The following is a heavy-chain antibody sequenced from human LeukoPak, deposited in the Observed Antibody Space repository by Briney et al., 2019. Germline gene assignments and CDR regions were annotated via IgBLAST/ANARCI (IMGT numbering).Heavy chain of an antibody. J-gene: IGHJ4*02. D-gene: IGHD4-17*01. CDR3: ARGITYGDDLDY. Sequence: PSQTLSLTCTVSGGSISSGYYYWSWLRQPPGKGLEWIGYIYDSGSTYYNPSLKSRVTISVDTSKNQFSLKLSSVTAADTAVYYCARGITYGDDLDYWGQGTLVTVSS. CDR2: IYDSGST. CDR1: GGSISSGYYY. V-gene: IGHV4-30-4*08.